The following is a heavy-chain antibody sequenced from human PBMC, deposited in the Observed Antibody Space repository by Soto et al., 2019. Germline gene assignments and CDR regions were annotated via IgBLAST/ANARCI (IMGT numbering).Heavy chain of an antibody. CDR3: ASSRVIGHVWGSYRYTSFDY. CDR2: ISYDGSKK. V-gene: IGHV3-30-3*01. Sequence: QVQLVESGGGVVQPGRSLRLSCAASGFTFSSYAMHWVRQAPGKGLEWVAVISYDGSKKYYADSVKGRFTISRDNSNNTLYLQMNSLRAEDTAVYYCASSRVIGHVWGSYRYTSFDYWGQGTLVTVSS. D-gene: IGHD3-16*02. CDR1: GFTFSSYA. J-gene: IGHJ4*02.